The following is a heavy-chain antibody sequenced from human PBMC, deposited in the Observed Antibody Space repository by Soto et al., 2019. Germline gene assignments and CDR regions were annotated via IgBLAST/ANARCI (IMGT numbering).Heavy chain of an antibody. D-gene: IGHD1-26*01. CDR2: INPSSGTT. Sequence: QVQLVQSGAEMKQPGASVKLSCQASGYIFIHCFMHWVRQAPGQGLEWMGGINPSSGTTTYAQKIQGRVAVTRYTSASTVYMDLSSLGSGDTAMYYCARSLGETTSLFDYWGQGSLVTVSA. CDR1: GYIFIHCF. CDR3: ARSLGETTSLFDY. V-gene: IGHV1-46*01. J-gene: IGHJ4*02.